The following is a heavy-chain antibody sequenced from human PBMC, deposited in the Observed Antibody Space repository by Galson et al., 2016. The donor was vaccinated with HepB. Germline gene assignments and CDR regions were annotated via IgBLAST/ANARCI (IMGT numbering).Heavy chain of an antibody. V-gene: IGHV3-21*01. J-gene: IGHJ6*02. CDR1: GFTFKNYG. CDR2: ISSTASDM. D-gene: IGHD3-16*01. CDR3: ARDLYDYVWGSYSLSDNYYYYGMDV. Sequence: SLRLSCAASGFTFKNYGLNWVRQAPGKGLEWVSSISSTASDMYYADSVQGRFTIFRDNAKSSLYLQMNSLRAEDTAVYYCARDLYDYVWGSYSLSDNYYYYGMDVWGQGTTVTVSS.